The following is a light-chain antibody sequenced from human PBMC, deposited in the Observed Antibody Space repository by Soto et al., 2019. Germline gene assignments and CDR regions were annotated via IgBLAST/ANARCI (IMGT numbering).Light chain of an antibody. CDR2: QDT. V-gene: IGLV3-1*01. CDR1: KLGDKY. Sequence: YELTQPPSVSVSPRQTASITCSGDKLGDKYVCWYQQKPGQSPVLVIYQDTKRPSGIPERFSGSNSGNTATLTVSGTQAMDEADYYCQAWDSSTVVFGGGTKLTVL. CDR3: QAWDSSTVV. J-gene: IGLJ2*01.